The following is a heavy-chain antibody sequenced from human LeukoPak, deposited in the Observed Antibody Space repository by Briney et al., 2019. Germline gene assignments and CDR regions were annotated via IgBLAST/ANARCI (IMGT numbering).Heavy chain of an antibody. V-gene: IGHV1-18*01. CDR3: ARVLGLLWFGELPEGYFDY. Sequence: GASVKVSCKASGYTFTSYGISWVRQAPGQGLEWMGWISAYNGNTNYAQKLQGRVTMTTDTSTSTAYMELRSLRSDDTAVYYCARVLGLLWFGELPEGYFDYWGQGTLVTVSS. CDR2: ISAYNGNT. J-gene: IGHJ4*02. D-gene: IGHD3-10*01. CDR1: GYTFTSYG.